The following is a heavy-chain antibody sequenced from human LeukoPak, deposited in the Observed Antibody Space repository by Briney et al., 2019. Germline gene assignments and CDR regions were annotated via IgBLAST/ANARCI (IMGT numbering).Heavy chain of an antibody. V-gene: IGHV1-46*01. CDR3: ARAAYYYDSSGYPMY. CDR1: GYTFTGYY. CDR2: INPSGGST. D-gene: IGHD3-22*01. J-gene: IGHJ4*02. Sequence: ASVKVSCKASGYTFTGYYMHWVRQAPGQGLEWMGVINPSGGSTSYAQKFQGRVTMTRDTSTSTVYMELSSLRSEDTAVYYCARAAYYYDSSGYPMYWGQGTLVTVSS.